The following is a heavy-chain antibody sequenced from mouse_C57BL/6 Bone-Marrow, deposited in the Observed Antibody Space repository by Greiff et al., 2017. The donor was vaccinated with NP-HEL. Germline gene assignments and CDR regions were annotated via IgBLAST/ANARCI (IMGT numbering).Heavy chain of an antibody. CDR1: GFTFSSYG. V-gene: IGHV5-6*01. CDR3: ARYPYFDY. CDR2: ISSGGSYT. Sequence: EVMLVESGGDLVKPGGSLKLSCAASGFTFSSYGMSWVRQTPDKRLGWVATISSGGSYTYYPDSVKGRFTISRDNAKNTLYLQMSSLKSEDTAMYYCARYPYFDYWGQGTTLTVSS. J-gene: IGHJ2*01.